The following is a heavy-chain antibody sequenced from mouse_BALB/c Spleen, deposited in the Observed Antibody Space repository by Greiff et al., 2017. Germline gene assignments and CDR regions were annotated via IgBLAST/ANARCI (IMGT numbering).Heavy chain of an antibody. CDR2: ISSGGST. D-gene: IGHD2-1*01. J-gene: IGHJ4*01. V-gene: IGHV5-6-5*01. CDR3: ARENYGNFYAMDY. CDR1: GFTFSSYA. Sequence: DVMLVESGGGLVKPGGSLKLSCAASGFTFSSYAMSWVRQTPEKRLEWVASISSGGSTYYPDSVKGRFTISRDNARNILYLQMSSLRSEDTAMYYCARENYGNFYAMDYWGQGTSVTVSS.